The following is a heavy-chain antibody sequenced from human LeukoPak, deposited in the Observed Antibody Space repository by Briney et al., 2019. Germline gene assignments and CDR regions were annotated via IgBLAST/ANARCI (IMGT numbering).Heavy chain of an antibody. CDR2: ISGSGGST. Sequence: PGGSLRLSCAASGFTFSSYAMSWVRQAPGKGLEWVSAISGSGGSTYYADSVKGRFTISRDNSKNTLYLQMNSLRAEDTAVYYCAKQISSGYYYDLDYWGQGTLVTVSS. J-gene: IGHJ4*02. CDR1: GFTFSSYA. V-gene: IGHV3-23*01. D-gene: IGHD3-22*01. CDR3: AKQISSGYYYDLDY.